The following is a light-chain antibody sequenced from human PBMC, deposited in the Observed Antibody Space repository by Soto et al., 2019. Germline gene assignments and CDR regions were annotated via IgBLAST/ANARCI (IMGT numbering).Light chain of an antibody. CDR1: QSISSW. CDR3: QQYNSYSPK. Sequence: DIQMTQSPSTLSASVGDRVTITCRASQSISSWLAWYQQKPGKGPMLLIYDASGWERGGPARFSGSGSGTEFPLTISTLQPDDFATYYCQQYNSYSPKFGQGTQVDIK. V-gene: IGKV1-5*01. J-gene: IGKJ1*01. CDR2: DAS.